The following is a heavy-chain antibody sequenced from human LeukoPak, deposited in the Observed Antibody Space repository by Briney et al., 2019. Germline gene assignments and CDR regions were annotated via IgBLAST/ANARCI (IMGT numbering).Heavy chain of an antibody. V-gene: IGHV4-59*01. CDR1: GVSISSYY. CDR3: AREGSGHFDY. CDR2: IYYSGST. Sequence: SETLSLTCTVSGVSISSYYRSWIRQPPGKGLEWIGYIYYSGSTNYNPSLKSRVTISVDTSKNQFSLKLSSVTAADTAVYYCAREGSGHFDYWGQGTLVTVSS. D-gene: IGHD2-15*01. J-gene: IGHJ4*02.